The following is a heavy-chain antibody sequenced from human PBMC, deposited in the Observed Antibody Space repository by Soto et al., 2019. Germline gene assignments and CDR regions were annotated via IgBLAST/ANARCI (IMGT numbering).Heavy chain of an antibody. CDR1: GDSISSNNW. Sequence: QVQLQESGPGLVKPSGTLSLTCAVSGDSISSNNWWSWVRQPPGKGLEWIGDIHHRGSTNYNPSLKSRVTISVDKSKNQFSLELNSVTAADTAGYYCARGDVRGASIFDSWGQGTLVTVSS. J-gene: IGHJ4*02. D-gene: IGHD3-10*02. CDR2: IHHRGST. V-gene: IGHV4-4*02. CDR3: ARGDVRGASIFDS.